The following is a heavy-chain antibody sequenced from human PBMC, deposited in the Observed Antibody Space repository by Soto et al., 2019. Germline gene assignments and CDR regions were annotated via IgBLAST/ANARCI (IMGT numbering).Heavy chain of an antibody. J-gene: IGHJ4*02. CDR3: ARVKYDFWSGYSFDY. V-gene: IGHV1-18*01. CDR2: ISAYNGNT. D-gene: IGHD3-3*01. Sequence: ASVKVSCKASGYTFTSYGISWVRQAPGQGLEWMGWISAYNGNTNYAQKLQGRVTMTTDTSTSTAYMELRSLRSDDTAVYYCARVKYDFWSGYSFDYWGQGTLVTVSS. CDR1: GYTFTSYG.